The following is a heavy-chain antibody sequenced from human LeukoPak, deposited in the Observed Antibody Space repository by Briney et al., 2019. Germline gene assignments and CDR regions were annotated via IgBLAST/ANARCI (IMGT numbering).Heavy chain of an antibody. V-gene: IGHV1-46*01. CDR1: GYMFTSYN. CDR3: ARVGDYDFWSGYYTNWFDP. Sequence: ASLKVSCKASGYMFTSYNMQWVRQAPGQGLEWMGMVSSSGANTKYAQKFRGRVTMTSDTSTSTAYMELSRLRSDDTAVYYCARVGDYDFWSGYYTNWFDPWGQGTLVTVSS. D-gene: IGHD3-3*01. CDR2: VSSSGANT. J-gene: IGHJ5*02.